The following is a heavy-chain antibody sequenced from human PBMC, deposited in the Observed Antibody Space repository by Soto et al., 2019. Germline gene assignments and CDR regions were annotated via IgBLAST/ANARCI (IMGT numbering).Heavy chain of an antibody. D-gene: IGHD3-9*01. CDR2: INPSGGST. Sequence: GASVKVSCKASVYTFTSDYMHWVRQAPGQGLEWMGIINPSGGSTSYAQKFQGRVTMTRDTSTSTVYMELSSLRSEDTAVYYCARTDYDILTGSLDAFDIWGQGTMVTVSS. CDR1: VYTFTSDY. CDR3: ARTDYDILTGSLDAFDI. J-gene: IGHJ3*02. V-gene: IGHV1-46*03.